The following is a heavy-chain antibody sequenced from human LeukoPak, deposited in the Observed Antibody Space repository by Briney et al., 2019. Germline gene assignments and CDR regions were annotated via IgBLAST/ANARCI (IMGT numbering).Heavy chain of an antibody. V-gene: IGHV3-30*12. CDR1: GFTFSNYG. D-gene: IGHD2/OR15-2a*01. CDR2: IFYDGSNK. CDR3: ARDQALYFSYGDY. J-gene: IGHJ4*02. Sequence: PGGSLRLSCAASGFTFSNYGMHWDRQAPGKGLEWLAAIFYDGSNKYYADTVKGRFTISRDNSKNTLYLQVNSLTAEDTAVYYCARDQALYFSYGDYWGQGTLVTVSS.